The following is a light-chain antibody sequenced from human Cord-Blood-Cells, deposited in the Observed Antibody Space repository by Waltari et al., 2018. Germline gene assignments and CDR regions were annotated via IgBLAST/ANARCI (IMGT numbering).Light chain of an antibody. CDR2: DAS. CDR1: QDISNY. CDR3: QQYDNLPYT. Sequence: DIQMTKSPSSLSASVGDRVTITCQASQDISNYLNWYQQKPGKAPKLLIYDASNLETGVPSRFSGSGSGTDFTFTISSLQPEDIDTYYCQQYDNLPYTFGQGTKLEIK. J-gene: IGKJ2*01. V-gene: IGKV1-33*01.